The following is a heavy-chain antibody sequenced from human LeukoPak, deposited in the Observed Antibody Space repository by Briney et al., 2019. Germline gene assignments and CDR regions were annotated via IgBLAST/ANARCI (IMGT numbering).Heavy chain of an antibody. D-gene: IGHD5-24*01. CDR1: GGTFSSYA. Sequence: ASVKVSCKASGGTFSSYAISWVRQAPGQGLEWMGGIIPIFGTANYAQKFQGRVTITADESTSTAYMELSSLRSEDTAVYYCAREGSEMATSSYYYMDVWGKGTTVTVSS. V-gene: IGHV1-69*13. CDR2: IIPIFGTA. CDR3: AREGSEMATSSYYYMDV. J-gene: IGHJ6*03.